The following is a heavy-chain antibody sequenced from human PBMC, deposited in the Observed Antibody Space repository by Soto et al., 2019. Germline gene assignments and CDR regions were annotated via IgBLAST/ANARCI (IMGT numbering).Heavy chain of an antibody. CDR3: ARDSIVDG. CDR2: ISRSSSTI. V-gene: IGHV3-48*02. D-gene: IGHD2-15*01. CDR1: GFTFSDYS. Sequence: QPGGSLRLSCAASGFTFSDYSLNWVRQALGKGLEWVSYISRSSSTIYYADSVRGRFTISRDNARDSLYLQMNSLRDEDTAVYYCARDSIVDGWGQGTTVTVSS. J-gene: IGHJ6*02.